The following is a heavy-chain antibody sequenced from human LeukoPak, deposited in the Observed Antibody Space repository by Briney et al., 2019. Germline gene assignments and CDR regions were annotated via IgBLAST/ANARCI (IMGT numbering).Heavy chain of an antibody. Sequence: SETLSPTCTVSGGSLSSYYWSWIRQPPGKGLEWIGYIYYSGSTNYNPSLKSRVTISVDTSKNQFSLKLSSVTAADTAVYYCARVVPYYDFWSGYPNYFDYWGQGTLVTVSS. D-gene: IGHD3-3*01. J-gene: IGHJ4*02. V-gene: IGHV4-59*01. CDR3: ARVVPYYDFWSGYPNYFDY. CDR2: IYYSGST. CDR1: GGSLSSYY.